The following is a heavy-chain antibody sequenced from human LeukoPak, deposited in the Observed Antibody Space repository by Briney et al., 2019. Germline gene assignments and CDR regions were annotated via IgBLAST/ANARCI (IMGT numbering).Heavy chain of an antibody. CDR3: ARGEYYYDSSGYPEY. J-gene: IGHJ4*02. Sequence: GGSLRLSCAASGFTFSSYSMNWVRQAPGKGLEWVAVIWYDGNRKIYGDSVKGRFTISRDNSKNTLYLQMNSLRAEDTAVYYCARGEYYYDSSGYPEYWGQGTLVTVSS. CDR2: IWYDGNRK. CDR1: GFTFSSYS. V-gene: IGHV3-33*08. D-gene: IGHD3-22*01.